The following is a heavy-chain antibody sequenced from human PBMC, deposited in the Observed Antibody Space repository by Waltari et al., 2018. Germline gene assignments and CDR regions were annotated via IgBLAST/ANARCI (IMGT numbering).Heavy chain of an antibody. CDR2: IKPQSGEV. D-gene: IGHD3-22*01. CDR3: SDSSGP. Sequence: VQLVQSGAEVKKPGASVKVSCEASGYSFTSYDVNWVRQATGQGLEWMGWIKPQSGEVGYTQRFQGRITMTRNTSINTVYMELSSLTADDTATYYCSDSSGPWGQGTLVTVSS. V-gene: IGHV1-8*01. J-gene: IGHJ5*02. CDR1: GYSFTSYD.